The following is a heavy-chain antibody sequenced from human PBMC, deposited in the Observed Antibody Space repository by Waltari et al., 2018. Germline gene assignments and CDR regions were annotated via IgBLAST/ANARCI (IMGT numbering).Heavy chain of an antibody. CDR1: GGPINSGGYY. V-gene: IGHV4-31*03. CDR2: IYYSGST. CDR3: ARYYSSGWYDVAD. J-gene: IGHJ4*02. D-gene: IGHD6-19*01. Sequence: QVQLQESGPGLVKPSQTLSLTCPVPGGPINSGGYYWSWIRQHPGKGLEWIGYIYYSGSTYYNPPLKSRVTISVDTSKNQFSLKLSSVTAADTAVYYCARYYSSGWYDVADWGQGTLVTVSS.